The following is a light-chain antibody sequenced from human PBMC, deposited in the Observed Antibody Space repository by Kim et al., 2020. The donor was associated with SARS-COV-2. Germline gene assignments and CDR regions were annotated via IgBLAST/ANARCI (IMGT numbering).Light chain of an antibody. CDR3: GSRDTSGNLVV. CDR2: DEN. J-gene: IGLJ2*01. V-gene: IGLV3-19*01. Sequence: WGQTVRITCQGDSRRKYYATWDQQKSGQAPVLVIYDENERPAGIPDRFSGSTLGNTASLTITGAQAEDEADYYCGSRDTSGNLVVFGGGTQLTVL. CDR1: SRRKYY.